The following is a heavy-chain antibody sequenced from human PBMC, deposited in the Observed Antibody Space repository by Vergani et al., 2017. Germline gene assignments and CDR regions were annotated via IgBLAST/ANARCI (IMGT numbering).Heavy chain of an antibody. D-gene: IGHD6-19*01. Sequence: VQLVESGGGLVRPGESLKLSCTASGFAFNTYWMHWVRQVPGQGLMWVSQFNTQGTATDYADSVKGRFTISRDNTKNTLYLQISSLRVEDAAMYYCVRDPHRLDPNFDSWGQGVLVTVSS. CDR3: VRDPHRLDPNFDS. CDR1: GFAFNTYW. V-gene: IGHV3-74*01. CDR2: FNTQGTAT. J-gene: IGHJ4*02.